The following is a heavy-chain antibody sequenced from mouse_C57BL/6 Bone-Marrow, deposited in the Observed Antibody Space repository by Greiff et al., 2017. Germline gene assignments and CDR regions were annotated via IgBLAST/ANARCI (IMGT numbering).Heavy chain of an antibody. CDR2: IDPSDSYT. CDR1: GYTFTSYW. J-gene: IGHJ2*01. Sequence: VKLQQPGAELVKPGASVKLSCKASGYTFTSYWMQWVKQRPGQGLEWIGEIDPSDSYTNYNQKFKGKATLTVDTSSSTAYMQLSSLTSEDSAVYYCARYGYDVGRGYYFDYWGQGTTLTVSS. D-gene: IGHD2-2*01. V-gene: IGHV1-50*01. CDR3: ARYGYDVGRGYYFDY.